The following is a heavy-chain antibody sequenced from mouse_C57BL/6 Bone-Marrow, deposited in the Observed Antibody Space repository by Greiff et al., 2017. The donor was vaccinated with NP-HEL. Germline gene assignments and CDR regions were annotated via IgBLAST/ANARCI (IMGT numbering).Heavy chain of an antibody. Sequence: EVQLQESGGGLVQPKGSLKLSCAASGFSFNTYAMNWVRQAPGKGLEWVARIRSKSNNYATYYADSVKDRFTISRDDSESMLYLQMNNLKTEDTAMYYCVSLYDGYYVGYFDVWGTGTTVTVSS. CDR2: IRSKSNNYAT. D-gene: IGHD2-3*01. V-gene: IGHV10-1*01. J-gene: IGHJ1*03. CDR3: VSLYDGYYVGYFDV. CDR1: GFSFNTYA.